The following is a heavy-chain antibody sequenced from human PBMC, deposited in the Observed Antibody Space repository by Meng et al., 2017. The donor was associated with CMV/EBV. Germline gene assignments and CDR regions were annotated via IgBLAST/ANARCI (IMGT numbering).Heavy chain of an antibody. CDR2: INHSGST. Sequence: SETLSLTCAVYDGSFSGYYWSWIRQPPGKGLEWIGEINHSGSTNYNPSLKSRVTISVDTSKNQFSLKLSSVTAADTAVYYCARTVLGYCSSTSCYKNYYYGMDVWGQGTTVTVSS. J-gene: IGHJ6*02. V-gene: IGHV4-34*01. CDR3: ARTVLGYCSSTSCYKNYYYGMDV. CDR1: DGSFSGYY. D-gene: IGHD2-2*02.